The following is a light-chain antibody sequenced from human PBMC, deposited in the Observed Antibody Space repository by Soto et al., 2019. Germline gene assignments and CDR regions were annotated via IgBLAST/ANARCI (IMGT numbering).Light chain of an antibody. J-gene: IGKJ1*01. CDR3: QQYSYWRT. CDR2: GAS. V-gene: IGKV3-15*01. Sequence: EIVMTQSPATLSVSPGERATVSCRASQSVGSNLAWYQQKAGQAPSLLIYGASTRATGVPARFSGSGSGTEFTLTISRLQSEDFAVYYCQQYSYWRTFGQGTKGDIK. CDR1: QSVGSN.